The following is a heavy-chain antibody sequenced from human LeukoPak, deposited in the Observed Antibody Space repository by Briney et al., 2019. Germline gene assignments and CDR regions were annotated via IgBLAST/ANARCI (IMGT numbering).Heavy chain of an antibody. Sequence: PGGSLRLSCAASGFTFSSYGMHWVRQAPGKGLEWVAVISYDGNNKYYGDSVKGRFTISRDNSKNTQYLQMNSLRAEDTAMYYCAKAAYSSGWYLSPFDYWGQGTLVTVSS. CDR2: ISYDGNNK. CDR1: GFTFSSYG. CDR3: AKAAYSSGWYLSPFDY. V-gene: IGHV3-30*18. J-gene: IGHJ4*02. D-gene: IGHD6-13*01.